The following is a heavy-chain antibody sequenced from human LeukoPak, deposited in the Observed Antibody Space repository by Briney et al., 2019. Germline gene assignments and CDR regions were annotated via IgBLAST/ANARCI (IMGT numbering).Heavy chain of an antibody. J-gene: IGHJ4*02. CDR2: IYSGGST. CDR1: GFTVSSNY. D-gene: IGHD7-27*01. CDR3: ARDLAWGAFDY. V-gene: IGHV3-53*01. Sequence: GGSLRLSCVAFGFTVSSNYMNWVRQAPGKGLEWVSVIYSGGSTYYADSVKGRFTITRDDSKNTLSLQMNSLRVEDTATYYCARDLAWGAFDYWGQGTLVTVSS.